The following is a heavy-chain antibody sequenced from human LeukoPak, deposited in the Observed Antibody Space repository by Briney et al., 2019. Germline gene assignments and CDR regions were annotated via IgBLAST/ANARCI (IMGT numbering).Heavy chain of an antibody. CDR2: INTDGSST. D-gene: IGHD6-19*01. Sequence: GGSLRLSCAASGFTFSSYWMHWVRQAPGKGLVWVSRINTDGSSTSYADSVKGRFTISRDNAKNTLYLQMNSLRAEDTAVYYCARPYSVAGTGYWGQGTLVTVSS. J-gene: IGHJ4*02. CDR3: ARPYSVAGTGY. V-gene: IGHV3-74*01. CDR1: GFTFSSYW.